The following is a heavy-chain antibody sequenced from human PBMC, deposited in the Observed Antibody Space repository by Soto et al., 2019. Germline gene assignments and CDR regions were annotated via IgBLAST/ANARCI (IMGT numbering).Heavy chain of an antibody. Sequence: PSETLSLTCTVSGGSISSYYWSWIRQPPGKGLEWIGYIYYSGSTNYNPSLKSRVTISVDTSKNQFSLKLSSVTAADTAMYYCARDGSGRAVEYWGQGTLVTVSS. V-gene: IGHV4-59*12. CDR3: ARDGSGRAVEY. J-gene: IGHJ4*02. D-gene: IGHD6-19*01. CDR1: GGSISSYY. CDR2: IYYSGST.